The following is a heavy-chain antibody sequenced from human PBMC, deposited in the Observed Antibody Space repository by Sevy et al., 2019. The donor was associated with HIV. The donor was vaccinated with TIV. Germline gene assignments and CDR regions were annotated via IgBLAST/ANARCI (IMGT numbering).Heavy chain of an antibody. CDR1: GGSISSYY. J-gene: IGHJ5*02. CDR3: ARSSIPAAPSGWFDP. V-gene: IGHV4-59*01. Sequence: SETLSLTCTVSGGSISSYYWSWIRQPPGKGLEWIGYIYYSGGTNYNPSLKSRVTISVDTSKNQFSLKLSSVTAADTAVYYCARSSIPAAPSGWFDPWGQGTLVTVSS. CDR2: IYYSGGT. D-gene: IGHD2-2*01.